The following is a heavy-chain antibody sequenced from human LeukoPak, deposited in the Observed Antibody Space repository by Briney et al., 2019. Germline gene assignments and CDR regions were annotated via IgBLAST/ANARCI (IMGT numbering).Heavy chain of an antibody. V-gene: IGHV3-48*02. Sequence: PGGSLRLSWAASGYTFSDYSMNWVRQAPGKGLEWVSYISGSSGTIYYADSVKGRFTISRDNAKNALYLQMNSLRDEDTAVYYCARGRSTGQYWGQGTQVTVSS. CDR3: ARGRSTGQY. D-gene: IGHD2-2*01. CDR1: GYTFSDYS. CDR2: ISGSSGTI. J-gene: IGHJ4*02.